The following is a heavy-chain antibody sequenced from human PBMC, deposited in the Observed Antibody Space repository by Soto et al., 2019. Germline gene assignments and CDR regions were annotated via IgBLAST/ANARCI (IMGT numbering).Heavy chain of an antibody. CDR2: VHENENVK. D-gene: IGHD6-19*01. Sequence: GGSLRLSCEVSGFTFSNYWMSWVRQAPGKGLEWVASVHENENVKKYGNSVNGRFTISRDNAKNTLYLQMNSLRAEDTAVYYCARDRGWSLFDYWGQGTLVTVSS. J-gene: IGHJ4*02. CDR1: GFTFSNYW. CDR3: ARDRGWSLFDY. V-gene: IGHV3-7*01.